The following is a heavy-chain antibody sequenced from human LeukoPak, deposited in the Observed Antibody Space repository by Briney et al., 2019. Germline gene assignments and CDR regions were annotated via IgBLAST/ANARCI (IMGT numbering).Heavy chain of an antibody. J-gene: IGHJ4*02. CDR2: IKQDGGEK. V-gene: IGHV3-7*01. Sequence: GGSLRLSCAASEFTFSSYWMSWVRQAPGKGLEWVANIKQDGGEKYYLDSVKGRFTVSKDNAKNSLYLQMNSLRAEDTAVYYCARLGARQILEYWGQGTLVTVSS. CDR1: EFTFSSYW. D-gene: IGHD4-17*01. CDR3: ARLGARQILEY.